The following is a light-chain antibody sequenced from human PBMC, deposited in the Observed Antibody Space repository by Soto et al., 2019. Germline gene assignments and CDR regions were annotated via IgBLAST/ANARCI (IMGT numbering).Light chain of an antibody. J-gene: IGKJ2*02. CDR2: GAS. CDR3: PQYGGSPRT. Sequence: EIVLTQSPGTLSLSPGERATLSCRASQSVSSNYLAWYQQKPGQAPRLLIYGASSRATGVPDRFSGSGSGTDFTLTIIRLEPEDFAVYYCPQYGGSPRTFGQGTPLAIK. CDR1: QSVSSNY. V-gene: IGKV3-20*01.